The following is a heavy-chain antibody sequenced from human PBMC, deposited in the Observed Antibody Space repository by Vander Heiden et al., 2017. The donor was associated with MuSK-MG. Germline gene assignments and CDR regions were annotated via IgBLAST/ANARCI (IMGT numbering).Heavy chain of an antibody. J-gene: IGHJ6*03. CDR1: GDSISSKNYY. Sequence: QVQLQESGPGLVKPSQTLSLTCTVSGDSISSKNYYWNLIRQPAGRGLEWIGRIYTSGSTKDNPSLKSRVTMSVDTSKNQFSLKLRSVTAADTAVYYCARALYCTSTTCYFGFAYYHYMDVWGRGTTVTVSS. CDR3: ARALYCTSTTCYFGFAYYHYMDV. V-gene: IGHV4-61*02. CDR2: IYTSGST. D-gene: IGHD2-2*01.